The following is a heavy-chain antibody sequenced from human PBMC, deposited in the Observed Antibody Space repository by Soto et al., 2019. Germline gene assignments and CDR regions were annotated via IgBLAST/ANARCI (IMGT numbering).Heavy chain of an antibody. V-gene: IGHV3-33*01. J-gene: IGHJ4*02. CDR1: GFTFSNFG. D-gene: IGHD3-22*01. CDR2: IWYDGSNK. Sequence: QVQLVESGGGVVQPGMSLRLSCAASGFTFSNFGMHWVRQAPGKGLEWVAVIWYDGSNKYYADSVKGRFTISRDDSKNTMFLQMNRLRGEDTAVYYCSGGMGHSSGYFDYWGQGTLVTVAS. CDR3: SGGMGHSSGYFDY.